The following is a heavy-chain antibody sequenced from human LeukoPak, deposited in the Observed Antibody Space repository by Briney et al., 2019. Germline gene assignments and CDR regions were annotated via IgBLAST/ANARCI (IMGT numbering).Heavy chain of an antibody. CDR2: IYSGGST. J-gene: IGHJ4*02. CDR3: ARSEGYNYNFDY. Sequence: GGSLRLSCAATGLSVSSNFMSWVRQAPGKGLEWVSVIYSGGSTYYADSVKGRFTISRDNSKNTLYLQMNSLRAEDTAVYYCARSEGYNYNFDYWGQGTLVTVSS. CDR1: GLSVSSNF. D-gene: IGHD5-24*01. V-gene: IGHV3-53*01.